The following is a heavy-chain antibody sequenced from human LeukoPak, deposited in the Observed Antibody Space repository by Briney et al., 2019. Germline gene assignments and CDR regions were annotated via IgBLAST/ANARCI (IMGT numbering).Heavy chain of an antibody. J-gene: IGHJ4*02. V-gene: IGHV1-18*01. CDR3: ARDPLRFGELLGYFDY. Sequence: ASVKVSCKASGYTFTSYYISWVRQAPGQGLEWMAWISAYNGNTIYAQKFQGRVTMTTDTSTSTAYMDLRSLRSDDTAVYYCARDPLRFGELLGYFDYWGQGTLVTVSS. D-gene: IGHD3-10*01. CDR2: ISAYNGNT. CDR1: GYTFTSYY.